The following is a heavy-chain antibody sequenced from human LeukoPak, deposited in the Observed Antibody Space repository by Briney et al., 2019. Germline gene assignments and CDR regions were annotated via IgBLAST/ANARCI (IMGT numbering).Heavy chain of an antibody. CDR2: INWNGGST. J-gene: IGHJ4*02. V-gene: IGHV3-20*04. Sequence: GGSLRLSCAASGFPFDEYGMSWVRPAPGKWLEWVSGINWNGGSTGYADSVTGRFTISRDNAKNSLYLQMNSLRAEDTALYYCARDISGYSYGDWGQGTLVTVSS. CDR3: ARDISGYSYGD. CDR1: GFPFDEYG. D-gene: IGHD5-18*01.